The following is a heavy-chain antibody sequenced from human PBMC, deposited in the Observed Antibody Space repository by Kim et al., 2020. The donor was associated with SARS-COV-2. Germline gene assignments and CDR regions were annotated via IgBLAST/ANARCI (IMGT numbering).Heavy chain of an antibody. Sequence: ASVKVSCKASGYTFTSYYMHWVRQAPGQGLEWMGIINPSGGSTSYAQKFQGRVTMTRDTSTSTVYMELSSLRSEDTAVYYCARDRVVAVAGLGYYYGMDVWGQGTTGTVSS. V-gene: IGHV1-46*01. J-gene: IGHJ6*02. D-gene: IGHD6-19*01. CDR1: GYTFTSYY. CDR3: ARDRVVAVAGLGYYYGMDV. CDR2: INPSGGST.